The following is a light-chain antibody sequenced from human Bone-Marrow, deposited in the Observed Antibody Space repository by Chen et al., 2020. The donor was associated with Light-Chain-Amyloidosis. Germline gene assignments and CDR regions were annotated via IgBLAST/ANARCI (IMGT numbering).Light chain of an antibody. CDR2: KAS. J-gene: IGKJ1*01. CDR3: QQYNSERT. Sequence: DIQMTQSPSTLSASVGDRVTITCRASRSISNWLAWYQRKPGKAPKILIYKASSLQSGVPSRFSGSGSGTEFTLTISNLQPDDFATYYCQQYNSERTFGQGTKVEI. CDR1: RSISNW. V-gene: IGKV1-5*03.